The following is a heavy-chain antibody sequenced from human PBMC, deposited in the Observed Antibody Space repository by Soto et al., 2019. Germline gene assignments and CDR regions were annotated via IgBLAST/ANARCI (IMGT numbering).Heavy chain of an antibody. Sequence: PGGSLRLSCAASGFTFSSYWMHWVRQAPGKGLVWVSRINSDGSSTSYADSVKGRFTISRDNAKNTLYLQMNSLRAEDTAVYYCAREYYDFWSGSYYYYGMDVWGQGTTVTVSS. CDR3: AREYYDFWSGSYYYYGMDV. J-gene: IGHJ6*02. CDR2: INSDGSST. D-gene: IGHD3-3*01. CDR1: GFTFSSYW. V-gene: IGHV3-74*01.